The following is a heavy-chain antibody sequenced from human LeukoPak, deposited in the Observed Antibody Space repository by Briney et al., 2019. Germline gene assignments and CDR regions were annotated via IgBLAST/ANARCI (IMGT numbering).Heavy chain of an antibody. CDR3: ARVGDGSGYYPYYFDC. CDR2: IYYSGST. Sequence: PSETLSLTCTVSGGSISSYYWSWIRQPPGKGLEWIGYIYYSGSTNYNPSLKSRVTISVDTSKNQFSLKLNSVTAADTAVYYCARVGDGSGYYPYYFDCWGQGTLVTVSS. CDR1: GGSISSYY. J-gene: IGHJ4*02. D-gene: IGHD3-22*01. V-gene: IGHV4-59*01.